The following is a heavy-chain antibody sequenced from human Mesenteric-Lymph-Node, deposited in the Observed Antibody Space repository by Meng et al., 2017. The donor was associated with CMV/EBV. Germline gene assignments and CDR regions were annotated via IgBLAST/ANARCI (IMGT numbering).Heavy chain of an antibody. J-gene: IGHJ4*02. CDR3: ARGPLDFWSDFTY. CDR2: INHSGST. Sequence: AVYVGSISGYYWRWSRQPPGEGLEGIGKINHSGSTNYNPSLKSRVTISVDTSKNQFSLKLSSVTAADTAVYYRARGPLDFWSDFTYWGQGTLVTVSS. V-gene: IGHV4-34*01. D-gene: IGHD3-3*01. CDR1: VGSISGYY.